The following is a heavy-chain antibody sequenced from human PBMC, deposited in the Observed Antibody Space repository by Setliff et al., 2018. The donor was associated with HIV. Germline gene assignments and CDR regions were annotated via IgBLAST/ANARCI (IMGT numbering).Heavy chain of an antibody. CDR1: GYSFTNYW. V-gene: IGHV5-51*01. J-gene: IGHJ6*03. D-gene: IGHD2-2*01. CDR3: ARQPGRAAMGRENYYYYYMDV. Sequence: LKISCTGSGYSFTNYWIGWVRRMPGKGLEWMGIIFPGDPDTRYSPSFQGQVTISADTSISTAHLQWRSLKASDTAMYYCARQPGRAAMGRENYYYYYMDVWGKGSTVTVSS. CDR2: IFPGDPDT.